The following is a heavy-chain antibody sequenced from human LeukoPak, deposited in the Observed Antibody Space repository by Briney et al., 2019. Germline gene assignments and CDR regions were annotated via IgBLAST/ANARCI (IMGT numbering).Heavy chain of an antibody. CDR3: ARRSGNYYFDC. D-gene: IGHD1-26*01. CDR2: IKQDVSEK. Sequence: GGSLRLSCAASGFTFSSYWMSWVRQAPGKGREWVANIKQDVSEKYYVDSVRGRFTISRDNAKNSLYLQMNSLRAEDAAVYYCARRSGNYYFDCWGQGTLVTVSS. V-gene: IGHV3-7*01. CDR1: GFTFSSYW. J-gene: IGHJ4*02.